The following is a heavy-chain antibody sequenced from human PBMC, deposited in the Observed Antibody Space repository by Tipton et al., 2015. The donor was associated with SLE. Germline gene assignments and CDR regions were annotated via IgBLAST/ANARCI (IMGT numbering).Heavy chain of an antibody. J-gene: IGHJ5*02. V-gene: IGHV4-38-2*01. CDR2: IYHDGRT. D-gene: IGHD6-6*01. CDR1: GNVISRGYF. Sequence: GLVKPSETLSLTCGVSGNVISRGYFWGWIRQSPGKGLEWIGSIYHDGRTYYNPSLKSRVTISVDKSKNQFSLKLSSMTAADTAVYYCARIGTNIAAPWWFDPWGQGTLVTVSS. CDR3: ARIGTNIAAPWWFDP.